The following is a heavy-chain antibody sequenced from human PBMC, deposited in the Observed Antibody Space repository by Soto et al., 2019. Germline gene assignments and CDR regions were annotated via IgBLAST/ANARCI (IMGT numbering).Heavy chain of an antibody. CDR2: IYYSGST. CDR1: GGSISSSSYY. J-gene: IGHJ4*02. V-gene: IGHV4-39*01. CDR3: ARLRDVDFDY. Sequence: SETLSLTCTVSGGSISSSSYYWGWIRQPPGKGLEWIGSIYYSGSTYYNPSLKSRVTISVDTSKNQFSLKLSSVTAADTAVYYCARLRDVDFDYWGQGTLVTVSS.